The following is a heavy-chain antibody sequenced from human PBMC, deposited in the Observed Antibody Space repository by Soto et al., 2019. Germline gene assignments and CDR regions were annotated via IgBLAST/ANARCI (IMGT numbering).Heavy chain of an antibody. D-gene: IGHD3-16*01. Sequence: QVQLKESGPGLVTPWGTLSLTCAVSGDSVSNGNWWCWVRQPPGRGLEWVGEIHQSGDTNYNPSRKSRVTVSADRSNNQYSLRLNSVTAADTAMYYCATRTSVFGIVTFYWGQGILVTVSS. CDR1: GDSVSNGNW. CDR3: ATRTSVFGIVTFY. J-gene: IGHJ4*02. CDR2: IHQSGDT. V-gene: IGHV4-4*02.